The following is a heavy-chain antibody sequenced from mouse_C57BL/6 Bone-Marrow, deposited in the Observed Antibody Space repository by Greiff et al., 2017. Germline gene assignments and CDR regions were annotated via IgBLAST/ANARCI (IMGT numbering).Heavy chain of an antibody. D-gene: IGHD2-10*02. CDR2: IDPSDSET. J-gene: IGHJ1*03. CDR1: GYTFTSYW. Sequence: VKLQQPGAELVRPGSSVKLSCKASGYTFTSYWMHWVKQRPIQGLEWIGNIDPSDSETHYNQKFKDKATLTVDKSSSTAYMQLSSLTSEDSAVYYCARERPSMNTAGVYWYFDVWGTGTTVTVSS. CDR3: ARERPSMNTAGVYWYFDV. V-gene: IGHV1-52*01.